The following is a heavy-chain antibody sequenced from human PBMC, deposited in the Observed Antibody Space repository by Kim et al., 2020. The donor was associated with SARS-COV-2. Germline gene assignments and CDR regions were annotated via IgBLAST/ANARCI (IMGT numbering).Heavy chain of an antibody. CDR1: GFTFSSYW. CDR2: IKQDGSEK. V-gene: IGHV3-7*01. J-gene: IGHJ6*02. D-gene: IGHD5-12*01. Sequence: GGSLRLSCAASGFTFSSYWMSWVRQAPGKGLEWVANIKQDGSEKYYVDSVKGRFTISRDNAKNSLYLQMNSLRAEDTAVYYCARDGSHTGWGYNSERVGAYYYYGMDVWGQGTTVTVSS. CDR3: ARDGSHTGWGYNSERVGAYYYYGMDV.